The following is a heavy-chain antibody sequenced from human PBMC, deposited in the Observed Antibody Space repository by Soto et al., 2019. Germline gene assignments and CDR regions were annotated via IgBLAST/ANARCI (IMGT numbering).Heavy chain of an antibody. CDR1: GGSISSGGYY. CDR2: IYYSGST. CDR3: ARGPPSTIFGVVIIPWFDP. J-gene: IGHJ5*02. V-gene: IGHV4-31*03. Sequence: KPSETLSLTCTVSGGSISSGGYYWSWIRQHPGKGLEWIGYIYYSGSTYYNPSLKSRVTISVDTSKNQFSLKLSSVTAADTAVYYCARGPPSTIFGVVIIPWFDPWGQGTLVTVPS. D-gene: IGHD3-3*01.